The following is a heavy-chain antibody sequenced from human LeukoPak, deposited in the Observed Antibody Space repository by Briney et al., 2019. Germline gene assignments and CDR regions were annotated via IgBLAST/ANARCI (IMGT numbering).Heavy chain of an antibody. CDR2: IIPIFGTA. D-gene: IGHD4-11*01. J-gene: IGHJ4*02. CDR1: GGTFSSYA. V-gene: IGHV1-69*05. Sequence: SVKVSCKASGGTFSSYAISWVRQAPGQGLEWMGGIIPIFGTANYAQKFQGRVTITTDESTSTAYMELSSLRSEDTAVYYCARSTRNYGFTFNYWGQGTLVTVSS. CDR3: ARSTRNYGFTFNY.